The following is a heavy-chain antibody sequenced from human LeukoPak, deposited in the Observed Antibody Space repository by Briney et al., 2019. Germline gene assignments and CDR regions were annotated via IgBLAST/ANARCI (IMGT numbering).Heavy chain of an antibody. J-gene: IGHJ5*02. Sequence: SETLSLTCTVSGGSISSYYWSWIRQPPGKGLEWIGYIYCSGSTNYNPSLKSRVTISVDTSKNQFSLKLSSVTAADTAVYYCARVLVVAAATAIWFDPWGQGTLVTVSS. V-gene: IGHV4-59*01. CDR3: ARVLVVAAATAIWFDP. D-gene: IGHD2-15*01. CDR1: GGSISSYY. CDR2: IYCSGST.